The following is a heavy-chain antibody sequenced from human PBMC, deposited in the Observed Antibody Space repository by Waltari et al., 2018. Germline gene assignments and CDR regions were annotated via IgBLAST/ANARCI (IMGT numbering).Heavy chain of an antibody. J-gene: IGHJ4*02. CDR2: INHSGST. CDR3: ARVRAAAAVKRIFDY. V-gene: IGHV4-34*01. Sequence: QVQLQQWGAGLLKPSETLSLTCAVYGGSFSGYYWIWIRQPPGKGLEWIGEINHSGSTNYTPSLKIRVTISVDTSKNQFSLKLSSVTAADTAVYYCARVRAAAAVKRIFDYWGQGTLVTVSS. D-gene: IGHD6-13*01. CDR1: GGSFSGYY.